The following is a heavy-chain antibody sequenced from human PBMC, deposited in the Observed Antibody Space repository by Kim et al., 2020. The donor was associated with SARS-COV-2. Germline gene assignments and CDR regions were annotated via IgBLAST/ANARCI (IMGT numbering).Heavy chain of an antibody. CDR1: GFTFDDYA. V-gene: IGHV3-9*01. Sequence: GGSLRLSCAASGFTFDDYAMHWVRPAPGKGLELVSGFSWNSGSIGYADSVKGRFTISRDNAKNSLYLQMNSLRAEDTALYYCAKGVDSSIHDVFDIWGQGTMVTVSS. D-gene: IGHD6-13*01. CDR2: FSWNSGSI. CDR3: AKGVDSSIHDVFDI. J-gene: IGHJ3*02.